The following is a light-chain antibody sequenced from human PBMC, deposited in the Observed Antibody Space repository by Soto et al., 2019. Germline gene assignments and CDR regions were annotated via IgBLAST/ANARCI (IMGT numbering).Light chain of an antibody. V-gene: IGKV1-12*01. Sequence: DIQMTQSPSSVSASVGDRVTLTCRASQGIGDRLAWYQQKPGKVPQLLIYFASTLGSGVPSRFRGSGSGTDFILTINTLQADDFATYYCLHTYSFPRTFGQGTKVDIK. CDR1: QGIGDR. CDR3: LHTYSFPRT. CDR2: FAS. J-gene: IGKJ1*01.